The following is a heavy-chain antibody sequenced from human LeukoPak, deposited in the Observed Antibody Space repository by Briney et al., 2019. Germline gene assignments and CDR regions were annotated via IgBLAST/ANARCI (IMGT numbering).Heavy chain of an antibody. J-gene: IGHJ4*02. CDR3: ASLEVGATAD. CDR2: IYYSGST. CDR1: GGSISSSSYY. D-gene: IGHD1-26*01. V-gene: IGHV4-39*01. Sequence: SKTLSLTCTVSGGSISSSSYYWGWIRQPPGKGLEWIGSIYYSGSTYYNPSLKSRVTISVDTSKNQFSLKLSSVTAADTAVYYCASLEVGATADWGQGTLVTVSS.